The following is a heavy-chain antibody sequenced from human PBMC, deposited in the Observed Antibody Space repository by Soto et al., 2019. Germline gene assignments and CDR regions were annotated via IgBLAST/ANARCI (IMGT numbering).Heavy chain of an antibody. CDR2: IYHSGST. D-gene: IGHD3-10*01. J-gene: IGHJ5*02. V-gene: IGHV4-30-2*01. CDR3: ARDNRVWFDP. Sequence: SETLSLTCAVSGGSISSGGYSWSWIRQPPGKGLEWIGYIYHSGSTYYNPSLKSRVTISVDRSKNQFSLKLGSVTAADTAVYYCARDNRVWFDPWGQGTLVTVSS. CDR1: GGSISSGGYS.